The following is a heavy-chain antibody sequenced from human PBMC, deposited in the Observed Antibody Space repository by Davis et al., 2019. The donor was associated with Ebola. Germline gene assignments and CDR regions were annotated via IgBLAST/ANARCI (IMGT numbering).Heavy chain of an antibody. CDR3: ASPSGGSGSYYYGMDV. D-gene: IGHD3-10*01. CDR2: ISGGGGST. V-gene: IGHV3-23*01. J-gene: IGHJ6*04. CDR1: GFPFGSYA. Sequence: PGGSLRLSCSASGFPFGSYAMSWVRQAPGKGLEWVSAISGGGGSTYYADSVKGRFTISRDNAKNSLYLQMNSLRAEDTAVYYCASPSGGSGSYYYGMDVWGKGTTVTVSS.